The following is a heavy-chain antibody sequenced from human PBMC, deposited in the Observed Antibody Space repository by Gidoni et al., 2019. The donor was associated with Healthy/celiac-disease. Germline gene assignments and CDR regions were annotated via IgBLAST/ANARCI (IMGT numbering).Heavy chain of an antibody. CDR3: ARDIWGGYCSSTSCLGYFDY. Sequence: EVQLVESGGGLVQPGGSLRLSCAASGFTFSSDWMSGVRQAPGKGLEWVANIKQYGSEKYYVDSVKGRFTISRDNAKNSLYLQMNSLRAEDTAVYYCARDIWGGYCSSTSCLGYFDYWGQGTLVTVSS. V-gene: IGHV3-7*04. D-gene: IGHD2-2*01. J-gene: IGHJ4*02. CDR2: IKQYGSEK. CDR1: GFTFSSDW.